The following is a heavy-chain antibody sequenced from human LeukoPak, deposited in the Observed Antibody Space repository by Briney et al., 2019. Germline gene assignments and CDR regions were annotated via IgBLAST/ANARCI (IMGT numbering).Heavy chain of an antibody. CDR1: GFTFSSYG. CDR3: AKGNCGGDCYTYYYFYMDV. V-gene: IGHV3-30*02. CDR2: IRFDGSNK. D-gene: IGHD2-21*02. Sequence: HPGGSLRLSCAASGFTFSSYGMHWVRQPPGKGLEWVAFIRFDGSNKYYADSVKGRFTISRDNSKNTLYLQMSGLRAEDTAVYYCAKGNCGGDCYTYYYFYMDVWGKGTTVTVSS. J-gene: IGHJ6*03.